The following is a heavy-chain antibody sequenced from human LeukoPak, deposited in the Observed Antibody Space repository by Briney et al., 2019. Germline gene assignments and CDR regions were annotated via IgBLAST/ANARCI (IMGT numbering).Heavy chain of an antibody. CDR1: GFTFSSYS. D-gene: IGHD2-21*01. Sequence: GGSLRLSCAASGFTFSSYSMNWVRQAPGKGLEWVSSISSSSSYIYYADSAKGRFTISRDNAKNSLYLQMNSLRAEDTAVYYCARDKHTVGDAFDIWGQGTMVTVSS. CDR3: ARDKHTVGDAFDI. CDR2: ISSSSSYI. V-gene: IGHV3-21*01. J-gene: IGHJ3*02.